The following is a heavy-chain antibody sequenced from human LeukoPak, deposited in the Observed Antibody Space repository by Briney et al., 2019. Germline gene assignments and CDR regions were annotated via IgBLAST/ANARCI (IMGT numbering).Heavy chain of an antibody. CDR1: GGSISSYY. D-gene: IGHD2-15*01. CDR3: ARESGGSFLNWFDP. V-gene: IGHV4-4*07. Sequence: PSETLSLTCTVSGGSISSYYWSWIRQPAGKGLEWVGRIYTSGSTNYNPSLKSRVTMSVDTSKNQFSLKLSSVTAADTAVYYCARESGGSFLNWFDPWGQGTLVTVSS. CDR2: IYTSGST. J-gene: IGHJ5*02.